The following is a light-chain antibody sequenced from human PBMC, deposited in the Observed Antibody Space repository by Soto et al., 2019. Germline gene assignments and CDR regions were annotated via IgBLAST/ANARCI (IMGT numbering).Light chain of an antibody. CDR3: QQYGSSESI. CDR2: DIS. Sequence: ENVLTQSPATLSLSPGERATLSCRASQSVSSNLAWYQQKPGQAPRLLIYDISSRATGIPDRFSGSVSGTDFTLTITRLEPEDFAVFYCQQYGSSESIFGQGTRLEIK. V-gene: IGKV3-20*01. CDR1: QSVSSN. J-gene: IGKJ5*01.